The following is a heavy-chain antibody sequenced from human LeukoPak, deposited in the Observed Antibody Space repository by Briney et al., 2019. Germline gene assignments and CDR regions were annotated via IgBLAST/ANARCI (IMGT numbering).Heavy chain of an antibody. CDR1: GFTFSSYG. CDR2: IRYDGSNK. V-gene: IGHV3-30*02. J-gene: IGHJ4*02. CDR3: AREGRYDSTRSLSGLDY. D-gene: IGHD3-22*01. Sequence: GGSLRLSCAASGFTFSSYGMHWVRQAPGKGLEWVAFIRYDGSNKYYADSVKGRFTISRDNSKNTLYLQMNSLRAEDTAVYYCAREGRYDSTRSLSGLDYWGQGTLVTVSS.